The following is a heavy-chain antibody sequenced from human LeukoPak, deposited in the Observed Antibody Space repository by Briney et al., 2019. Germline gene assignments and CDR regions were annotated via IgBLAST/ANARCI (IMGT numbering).Heavy chain of an antibody. V-gene: IGHV1-69*13. J-gene: IGHJ4*02. CDR3: ARAPDYYDSSGYMHYFDY. D-gene: IGHD3-22*01. Sequence: ASVKVSCKASGGTFSSYAISWVRQAPGQGLEWMGGIIPIFGTANYAQKFQGRVTITADESTSTAYMELSSLRSEDTAVYYCARAPDYYDSSGYMHYFDYWGQGTLVTVSS. CDR1: GGTFSSYA. CDR2: IIPIFGTA.